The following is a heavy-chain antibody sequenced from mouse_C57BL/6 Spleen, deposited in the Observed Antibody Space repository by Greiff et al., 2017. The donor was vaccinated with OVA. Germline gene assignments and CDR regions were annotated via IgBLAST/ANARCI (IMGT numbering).Heavy chain of an antibody. J-gene: IGHJ2*01. CDR3: ARRGSYYFDY. CDR1: GYSFTSGYD. V-gene: IGHV3-1*01. Sequence: VQLKEPGPGMVKPSQSLSLTCTVTGYSFTSGYDWHWIRHFPGNKLECMGYIRYSGSTNYNPNLKSRNPITHDTSKNHYFLKLNSVTTEDAATYYCARRGSYYFDYWGQGTTLTVSS. CDR2: IRYSGST.